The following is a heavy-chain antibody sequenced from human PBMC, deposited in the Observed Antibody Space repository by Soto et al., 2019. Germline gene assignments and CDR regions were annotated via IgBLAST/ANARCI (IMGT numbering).Heavy chain of an antibody. D-gene: IGHD3-10*01. CDR1: GYTFPNYA. V-gene: IGHV1-3*01. CDR3: ARESLWFGELLSYFDY. J-gene: IGHJ4*02. Sequence: ASVKVSCKASGYTFPNYAIHWVRQAPGQRLEWMGWINVGNGNRRYSQKFQGRVTITGDTSATTAYMELSSLRSEDTAVYYCARESLWFGELLSYFDYWGQGTLVTV. CDR2: INVGNGNR.